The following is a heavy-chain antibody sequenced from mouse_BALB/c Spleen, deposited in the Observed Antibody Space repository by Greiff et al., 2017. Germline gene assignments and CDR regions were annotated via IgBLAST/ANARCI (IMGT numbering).Heavy chain of an antibody. CDR3: ARHMENWEGYFDY. CDR2: ISSGGSYT. CDR1: GFTFSSYG. J-gene: IGHJ2*01. D-gene: IGHD4-1*01. V-gene: IGHV5-6*01. Sequence: EVMLVESGGDLVKPGGSLKLSCAASGFTFSSYGMSWVRQTPDKRLEWVATISSGGSYTYYPDSVKGRFTISRDNAKNTLYLQMSSLKSEDTAMYYCARHMENWEGYFDYWGQGTTLTVSS.